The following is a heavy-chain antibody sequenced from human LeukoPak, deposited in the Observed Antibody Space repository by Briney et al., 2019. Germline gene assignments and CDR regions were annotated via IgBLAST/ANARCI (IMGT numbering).Heavy chain of an antibody. Sequence: GGSLRLSCVASGFPFSSYWMTWVRQAPGKGLEWVANIKQDGSKKSYVDSVKGRFTISRDNAKNSLYLQMNSLRAEDTAIYYCTRVGYIDEGIDYWGQGALVTASS. CDR2: IKQDGSKK. J-gene: IGHJ4*02. D-gene: IGHD5-24*01. CDR1: GFPFSSYW. CDR3: TRVGYIDEGIDY. V-gene: IGHV3-7*04.